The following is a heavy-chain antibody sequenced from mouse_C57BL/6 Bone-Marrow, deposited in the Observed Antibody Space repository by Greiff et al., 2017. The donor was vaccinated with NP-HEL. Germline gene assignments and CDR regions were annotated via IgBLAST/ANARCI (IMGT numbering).Heavy chain of an antibody. CDR3: ARYGPSWFAY. CDR2: IRNKANGYTS. V-gene: IGHV7-3*01. Sequence: EVKVVESGGGLVQPGGSLSLSCAASGFTFTDYYMSWVRQPPGTALEWLGFIRNKANGYTSEYSASVKGRFTISRDNSQSILYLQMNALRAEDSATYYCARYGPSWFAYWGQGTLVTVSA. J-gene: IGHJ3*01. CDR1: GFTFTDYY.